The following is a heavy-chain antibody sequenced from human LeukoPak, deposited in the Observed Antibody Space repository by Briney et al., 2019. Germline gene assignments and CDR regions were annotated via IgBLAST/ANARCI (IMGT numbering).Heavy chain of an antibody. J-gene: IGHJ6*03. Sequence: SETLSLTCAVSGYSISSGYYWGWIRQPPGKGLEWIGSIYHSGSTYYNPSLKSRVTISVDTSKNQFSLKPSSATAADTAVYYCARLIGYSSSYYYMDVWGKGTTVTVSS. CDR2: IYHSGST. CDR1: GYSISSGYY. CDR3: ARLIGYSSSYYYMDV. D-gene: IGHD6-6*01. V-gene: IGHV4-38-2*01.